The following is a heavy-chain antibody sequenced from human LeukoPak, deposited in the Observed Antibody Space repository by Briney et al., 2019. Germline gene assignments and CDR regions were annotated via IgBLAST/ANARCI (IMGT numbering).Heavy chain of an antibody. D-gene: IGHD2-15*01. Sequence: ASVKVSCKASGYSFSTFDINWVRQAPGQGPEWMGWMNPNSGNTGYAQKFQGRLTLTRSNSMATAYMELNSLRSEDTAAYYCARQSLDGGSCYDYWGQGTPVTVSS. J-gene: IGHJ4*02. V-gene: IGHV1-8*01. CDR3: ARQSLDGGSCYDY. CDR2: MNPNSGNT. CDR1: GYSFSTFD.